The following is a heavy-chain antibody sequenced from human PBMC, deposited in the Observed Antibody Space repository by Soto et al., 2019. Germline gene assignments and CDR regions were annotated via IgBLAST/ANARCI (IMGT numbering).Heavy chain of an antibody. D-gene: IGHD2-2*02. CDR1: GFTFSSYA. V-gene: IGHV3-30-3*01. CDR2: ISYDGSNK. CDR3: ARVXGYCSSTSCYSPFDLRY. Sequence: PGGSLRLSCAASGFTFSSYAMHWVRQAPGKGLEWVAVISYDGSNKYYADSVKGRFTISRDNSKNTLYLQMNSLRAEDTAVYYCARVXGYCSSTSCYSPFDLRYWGQGTLVTVSS. J-gene: IGHJ4*02.